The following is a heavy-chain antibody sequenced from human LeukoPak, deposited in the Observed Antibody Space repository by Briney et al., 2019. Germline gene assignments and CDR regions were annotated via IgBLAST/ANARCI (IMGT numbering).Heavy chain of an antibody. V-gene: IGHV3-7*04. CDR3: ARDSPGYLAYDS. CDR2: IKEDGSAT. Sequence: GGSLRLSCAASGFTFSTYWMTGVSQAPGKGPEWVANIKEDGSATYYVDSVKGRFTISRDNAKKSLYLQMNSLRAEDTAVYYCARDSPGYLAYDSWGQGTLVTVSS. CDR1: GFTFSTYW. J-gene: IGHJ4*02. D-gene: IGHD1-1*01.